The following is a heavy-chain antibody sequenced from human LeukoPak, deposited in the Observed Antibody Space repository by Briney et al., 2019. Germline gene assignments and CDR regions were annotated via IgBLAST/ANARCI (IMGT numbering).Heavy chain of an antibody. CDR3: AKDLGTSHRDYFDY. V-gene: IGHV1-18*01. J-gene: IGHJ4*02. D-gene: IGHD2-2*01. CDR1: GYTFTSYG. CDR2: ISAYNGNT. Sequence: GASVKVSCKASGYTFTSYGISWVRQAPGQGLEWMGWISAYNGNTNYAQKLQGRVTMTTDTSTSTAYMELRSLRSDDTAVYYCAKDLGTSHRDYFDYWGQGTLVTVSS.